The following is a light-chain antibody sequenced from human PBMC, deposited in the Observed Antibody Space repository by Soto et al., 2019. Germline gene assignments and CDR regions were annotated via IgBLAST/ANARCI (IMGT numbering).Light chain of an antibody. V-gene: IGLV2-14*01. CDR1: SSDVGGYNY. CDR3: SSYTSSSTFYV. J-gene: IGLJ1*01. Sequence: QSALTQPASVSGSPGQSITISCTGTSSDVGGYNYVSWYQQHPGKAPKLMIYDVSNRPSGVSNRFSGSKSGNTASLTISGLQAEDEADYYCSSYTSSSTFYVFETGTKVTVL. CDR2: DVS.